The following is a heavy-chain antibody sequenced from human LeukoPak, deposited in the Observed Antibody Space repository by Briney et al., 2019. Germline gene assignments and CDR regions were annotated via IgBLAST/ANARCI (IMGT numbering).Heavy chain of an antibody. V-gene: IGHV4-39*07. CDR3: ARESYDSSGYGDY. CDR1: GVSISSSSYY. CDR2: IYYSGST. Sequence: PSETLSLTCTVSGVSISSSSYYWGWIRQPPGKGLEWIGSIYYSGSTYYNPSLKSRVTISVDTSKNQFSLKLSSVTAADTAVYYCARESYDSSGYGDYWGQGTLVTVSS. J-gene: IGHJ4*02. D-gene: IGHD3-22*01.